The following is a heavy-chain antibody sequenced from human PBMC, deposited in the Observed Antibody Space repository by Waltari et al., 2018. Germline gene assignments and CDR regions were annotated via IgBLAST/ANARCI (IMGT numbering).Heavy chain of an antibody. CDR2: IGGTHSNI. J-gene: IGHJ5*02. Sequence: EERLVESGGGMVKPGGSLRLSCVSSGLRFSDDDMNWVRQAPGTGLEWLSSIGGTHSNIFYAESVRGRFTVSRDNSKNSLYLEMSNVRAEDTGLYYCTRDLYGSGGDWFDPWGQGTLVTVSS. CDR1: GLRFSDDD. CDR3: TRDLYGSGGDWFDP. V-gene: IGHV3-21*03. D-gene: IGHD3-10*01.